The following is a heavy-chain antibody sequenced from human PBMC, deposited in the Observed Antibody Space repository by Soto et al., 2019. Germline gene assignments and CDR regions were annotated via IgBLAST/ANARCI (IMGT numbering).Heavy chain of an antibody. D-gene: IGHD2-15*01. CDR3: ARARCSGGSCYSLFWFDP. CDR1: GFTFSSYG. Sequence: ESGGGVVQPGRSLRLSCAASGFTFSSYGMHWVRQAPGKGLEWVAVIWYDGSNKYYADSVKGRFTISRDNSKNTLYLQMNSLRAEDTAVYYCARARCSGGSCYSLFWFDPWGQGTLVTVSS. V-gene: IGHV3-33*01. J-gene: IGHJ5*02. CDR2: IWYDGSNK.